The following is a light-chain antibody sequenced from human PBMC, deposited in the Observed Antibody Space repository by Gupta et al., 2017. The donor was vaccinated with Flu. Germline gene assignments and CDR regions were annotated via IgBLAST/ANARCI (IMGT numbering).Light chain of an antibody. V-gene: IGKV4-1*01. CDR2: WAS. CDR1: QSGLWSSNNKNY. J-gene: IGKJ2*01. Sequence: DIVMTQSPDSLALSLGERATINCKSSQSGLWSSNNKNYLAWYQHKPGQPPKLLINWASTRESGVPARFSGSGSGTDFTLTISSLRAEDVAVYYCQQYDSSPHTFGQGTKLEIK. CDR3: QQYDSSPHT.